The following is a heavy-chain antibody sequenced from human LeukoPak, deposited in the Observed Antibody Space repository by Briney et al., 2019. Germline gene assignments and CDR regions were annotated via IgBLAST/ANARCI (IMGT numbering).Heavy chain of an antibody. Sequence: GSLRLSCAASGLIFRSYAMSWVRQAPGKGLEWIGYIYYSGSTNYNPSLKSRVTISVDTSKNQFSLELSSVTAADTAVYYCARNPSYDILTGYSDYYGMDVWGQGTTVTVSS. CDR3: ARNPSYDILTGYSDYYGMDV. V-gene: IGHV4-59*01. D-gene: IGHD3-9*01. CDR2: IYYSGST. J-gene: IGHJ6*02. CDR1: GLIFRSYA.